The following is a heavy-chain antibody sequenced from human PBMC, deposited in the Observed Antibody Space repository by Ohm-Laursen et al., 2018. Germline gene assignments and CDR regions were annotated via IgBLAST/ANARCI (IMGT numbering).Heavy chain of an antibody. Sequence: SLRLSCTASGFSFSSYAMSWVCHGPGQGLGWVSAISGSGGSTYYADSVKGRFTISRDNSKNKLYLQMNSLIAEDTAVYYCAKMATIDYWGQGTLVTVSP. CDR2: ISGSGGST. CDR3: AKMATIDY. V-gene: IGHV3-23*01. CDR1: GFSFSSYA. J-gene: IGHJ4*02. D-gene: IGHD5-24*01.